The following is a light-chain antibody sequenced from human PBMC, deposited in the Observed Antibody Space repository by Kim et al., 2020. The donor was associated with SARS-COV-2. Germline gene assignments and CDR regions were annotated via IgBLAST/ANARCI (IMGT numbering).Light chain of an antibody. CDR3: MQTSYWPGT. V-gene: IGKV2-30*01. Sequence: DVVLTQSPLSLPVTLGQPASISCRSSQSLLYDDGNTYLSWFQQGPGQSPRRLIHKVSSRDSGVPDRFSGSGSGTDFTLKISRVEPEDVGVYYCMQTSYWPGTFGGGTKVDI. J-gene: IGKJ4*01. CDR2: KVS. CDR1: QSLLYDDGNTY.